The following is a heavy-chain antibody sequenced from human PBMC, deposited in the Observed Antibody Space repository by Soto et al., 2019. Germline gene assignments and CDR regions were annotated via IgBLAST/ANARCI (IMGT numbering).Heavy chain of an antibody. J-gene: IGHJ6*01. CDR2: IWYDGSNK. Sequence: QVQLVESGGGVVQPGRSLRLSCAASGFTFSSYGMHWVRQAPGKGLEWVAVIWYDGSNKYYADSVKGRFTISRDNSKNTLYLQMNSLRAEDTAVYYCARMGITMVRGVNYYYYYGMDVW. V-gene: IGHV3-33*01. D-gene: IGHD3-10*01. CDR3: ARMGITMVRGVNYYYYYGMDV. CDR1: GFTFSSYG.